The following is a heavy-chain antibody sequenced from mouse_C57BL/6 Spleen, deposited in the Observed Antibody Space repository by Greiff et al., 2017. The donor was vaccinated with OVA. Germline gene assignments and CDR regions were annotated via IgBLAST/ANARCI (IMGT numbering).Heavy chain of an antibody. CDR3: TTGIYYDYSYAMDY. V-gene: IGHV14-1*01. D-gene: IGHD2-4*01. CDR2: IDPEDGDT. J-gene: IGHJ4*01. Sequence: VQLQQSGAELVRPGASVKLSCTASGFNIKDYYMHWVKQRPEQGLEWIGRIDPEDGDTEYAPKFQGKATMTADTSSNTAYLQLSSLTSEDTAVYYCTTGIYYDYSYAMDYWGQGTSVTVSS. CDR1: GFNIKDYY.